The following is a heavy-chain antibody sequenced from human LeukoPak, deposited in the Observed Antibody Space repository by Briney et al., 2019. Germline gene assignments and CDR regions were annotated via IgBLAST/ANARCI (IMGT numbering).Heavy chain of an antibody. V-gene: IGHV4-59*01. J-gene: IGHJ4*02. CDR1: GGSISSYY. CDR2: IYYSGST. Sequence: PSETLSLTCTVSGGSISSYYWSWIRQPPGKGLDWIGYIYYSGSTNYNPSLKSRVTISVDTSKNQFSLKLSSVTAADTAVYYCARVVYYDSSGYYLYDYWGQGTLVTVSS. CDR3: ARVVYYDSSGYYLYDY. D-gene: IGHD3-22*01.